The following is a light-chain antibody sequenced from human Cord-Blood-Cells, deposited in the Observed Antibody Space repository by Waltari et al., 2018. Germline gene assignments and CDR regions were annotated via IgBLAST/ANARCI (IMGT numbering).Light chain of an antibody. J-gene: IGLJ2*01. CDR1: SSDVGGYHY. CDR3: SSYAGSNNIVV. V-gene: IGLV2-8*01. CDR2: KVS. Sequence: QSALTQPPSASGSPGQSVTISCTGTSSDVGGYHYVSWYQQHPGKAPKLMIYKVSKRPSGVPDRFSGSKSGNTASLTVSGLQAEDEADYYCSSYAGSNNIVVFGGGTKLTVL.